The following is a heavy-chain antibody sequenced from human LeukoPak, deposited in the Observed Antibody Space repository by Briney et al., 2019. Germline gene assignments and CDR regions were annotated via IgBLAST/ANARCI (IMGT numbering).Heavy chain of an antibody. Sequence: GRSLRLSCAASGFIFSNYGMYWVRQAPGKGLEWVAVISYDGSNKYYAGSVEGRFTISRDNSKNTLSLQMNSLRAEDTAVYYCAKEGHGGSSWPYYFDYWGQGTLVIVSS. V-gene: IGHV3-30*18. CDR2: ISYDGSNK. CDR3: AKEGHGGSSWPYYFDY. D-gene: IGHD6-13*01. CDR1: GFIFSNYG. J-gene: IGHJ4*02.